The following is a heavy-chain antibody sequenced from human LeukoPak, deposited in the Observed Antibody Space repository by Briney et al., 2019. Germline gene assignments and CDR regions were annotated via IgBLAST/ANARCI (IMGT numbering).Heavy chain of an antibody. Sequence: LVKPTQTLTLTCTFSGFSLSSSGVGVGWIRQPPGKGLEWIGYIYYSGSTNYNPSLKSRVTISVDTSKNQFSLKLSSVTAADTAVYYCARGNGWWYYWGQGTLVTVSS. V-gene: IGHV4-61*05. CDR1: GFSLSSSGVG. D-gene: IGHD2-8*02. J-gene: IGHJ4*02. CDR2: IYYSGST. CDR3: ARGNGWWYY.